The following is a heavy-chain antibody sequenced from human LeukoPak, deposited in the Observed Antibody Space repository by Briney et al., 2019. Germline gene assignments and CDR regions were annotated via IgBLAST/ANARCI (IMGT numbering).Heavy chain of an antibody. CDR2: IRSSGNTI. D-gene: IGHD1-26*01. Sequence: GGSLRLSCAASGFTFSSYNMNWVRQAPGKGLEWVSYIRSSGNTIYYADSVKGRFTISRDNAKNSVYLQMNSLRDEDTAEYYCARYGSYPEAFDYWGQGTLVTVSS. CDR1: GFTFSSYN. CDR3: ARYGSYPEAFDY. V-gene: IGHV3-48*02. J-gene: IGHJ4*02.